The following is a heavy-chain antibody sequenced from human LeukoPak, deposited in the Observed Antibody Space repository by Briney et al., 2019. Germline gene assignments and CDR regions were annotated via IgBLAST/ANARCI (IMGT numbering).Heavy chain of an antibody. D-gene: IGHD3-16*01. Sequence: GASVKVSCKASGYTFTSYGISWVRQAPGQGLEWMGWISAYNGNTNYAQKLQGRVTMTTDTSTSTAYMELRSLRSDDTAVYYCARDSNLIRLGDNQEFDYWGQGTLVTVSS. CDR2: ISAYNGNT. CDR3: ARDSNLIRLGDNQEFDY. V-gene: IGHV1-18*01. CDR1: GYTFTSYG. J-gene: IGHJ4*02.